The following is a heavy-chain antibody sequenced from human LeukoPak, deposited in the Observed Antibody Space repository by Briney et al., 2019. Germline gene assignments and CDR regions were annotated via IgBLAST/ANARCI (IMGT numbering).Heavy chain of an antibody. J-gene: IGHJ4*02. CDR1: GGSISSYY. Sequence: SETLSLNCTVSGGSISSYYWSWIRQPPGKGLERIGYIYYTGSTNYNPSLKSRVTISVDTPKNQFSLKLGSVTAADTAVYYCANKGKTGGPGGYRGQGTLVTVSS. D-gene: IGHD3-10*01. V-gene: IGHV4-59*08. CDR3: ANKGKTGGPGGY. CDR2: IYYTGST.